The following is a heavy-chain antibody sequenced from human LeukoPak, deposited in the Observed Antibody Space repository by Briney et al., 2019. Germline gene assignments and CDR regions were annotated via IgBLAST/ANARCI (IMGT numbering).Heavy chain of an antibody. CDR1: GYTFTGYY. Sequence: ASVTVSCKASGYTFTGYYMHWVRQAPGQGLEWMGWINPNSGGTNYAQKFQGRVTMTRDTSISTAYMELSRLRSDDTAVYYCARSSSSRRDWFDPWGQGTLVTVSS. J-gene: IGHJ5*02. CDR3: ARSSSSRRDWFDP. D-gene: IGHD6-6*01. CDR2: INPNSGGT. V-gene: IGHV1-2*02.